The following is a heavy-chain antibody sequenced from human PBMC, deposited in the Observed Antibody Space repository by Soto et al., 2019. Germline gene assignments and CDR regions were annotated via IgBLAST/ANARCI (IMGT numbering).Heavy chain of an antibody. V-gene: IGHV1-2*02. Sequence: SMLVSCRASGGTFTGCYMHWVRQARGQGLEGMGWINPNSGGTNYAQKFQGRVTMTRDTSINPGYMELGRLRSDYRAVYYCARISIFGFDYWGQGTLVTVSS. D-gene: IGHD3-3*01. J-gene: IGHJ4*02. CDR1: GGTFTGCY. CDR3: ARISIFGFDY. CDR2: INPNSGGT.